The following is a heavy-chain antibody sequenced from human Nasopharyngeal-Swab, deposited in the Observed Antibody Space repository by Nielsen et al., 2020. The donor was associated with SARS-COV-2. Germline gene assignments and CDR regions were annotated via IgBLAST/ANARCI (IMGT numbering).Heavy chain of an antibody. J-gene: IGHJ6*03. D-gene: IGHD4-11*01. CDR3: AKYYSDYPYYYYYMDV. V-gene: IGHV3-23*01. Sequence: GASLKISCGASGFTFSSYTMSWVRQAPGRGLEWVSAITGSGDATNYADSVRGRFTISRDNSKSTLYLQMNSLRAEDTAEYYCAKYYSDYPYYYYYMDVWGKGTTVTVSS. CDR1: GFTFSSYT. CDR2: ITGSGDAT.